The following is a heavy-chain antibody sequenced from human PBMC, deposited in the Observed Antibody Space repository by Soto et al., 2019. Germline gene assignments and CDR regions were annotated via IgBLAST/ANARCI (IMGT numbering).Heavy chain of an antibody. J-gene: IGHJ6*04. Sequence: PSGRLSIACAVSGYSMKSASDVWGWIRQPPGKGLEWIGYIHYGGSSYYNPSLKSRVTISVDTAKNQFSLKLTSVTAADTAVYFCAKFWEGFTYAGNTQCRAVWGKGTTVPVSP. CDR2: IHYGGSS. CDR1: GYSMKSASDV. CDR3: AKFWEGFTYAGNTQCRAV. V-gene: IGHV4-28*01. D-gene: IGHD3-3*01.